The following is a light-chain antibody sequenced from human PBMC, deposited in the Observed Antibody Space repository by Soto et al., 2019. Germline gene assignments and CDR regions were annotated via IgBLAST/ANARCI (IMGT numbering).Light chain of an antibody. CDR2: DAS. CDR3: QQTANSPPP. CDR1: QSVTNNY. V-gene: IGKV3-20*01. Sequence: EIVLTQSPGTLSLSPGERATLSCRASQSVTNNYVAWYQQKPGQATRLLTHDASSRATGIPERFSGGGSGKDFTLTIRRLEPEDFEVYFCQQTANSPPPFGQGTRVDIK. J-gene: IGKJ1*01.